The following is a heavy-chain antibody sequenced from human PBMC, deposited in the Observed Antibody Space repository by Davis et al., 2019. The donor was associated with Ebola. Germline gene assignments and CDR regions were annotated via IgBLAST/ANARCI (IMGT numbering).Heavy chain of an antibody. CDR2: IYYSGST. D-gene: IGHD6-19*01. CDR1: GGSIKSTHY. CDR3: ARGDSSGWSMYYFDY. Sequence: SEILSLTSTVSGGSIKSTHYWGWIRLPSGKGLEWIGNIYYSGSTYYKPSLKSRVTISVDTSKNQFSLKLSSVTAADTAVYYCARGDSSGWSMYYFDYWGQGTLVTVSS. V-gene: IGHV4-39*01. J-gene: IGHJ4*02.